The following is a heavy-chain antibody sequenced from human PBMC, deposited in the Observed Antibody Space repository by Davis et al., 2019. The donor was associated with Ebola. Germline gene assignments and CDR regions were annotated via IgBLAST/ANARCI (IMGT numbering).Heavy chain of an antibody. D-gene: IGHD1-14*01. J-gene: IGHJ4*02. CDR1: GFSVSSNY. V-gene: IGHV3-30*03. Sequence: SLKIPCPASGFSVSSNYMTWVRQAPGKGLEWLAVISYAGKNNYTADSVKGRFTISRDKSKNTLYLQMNSLRAEDTAVYYCARDQRRVGRVGSTAPALYYFDYWGQGTLVTVSS. CDR2: ISYAGKNN. CDR3: ARDQRRVGRVGSTAPALYYFDY.